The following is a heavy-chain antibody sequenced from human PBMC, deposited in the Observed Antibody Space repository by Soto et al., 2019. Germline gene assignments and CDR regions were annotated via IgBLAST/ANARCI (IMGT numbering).Heavy chain of an antibody. CDR1: GGSVSSGSYY. D-gene: IGHD3-10*01. CDR2: IYYSGST. J-gene: IGHJ4*02. V-gene: IGHV4-61*01. Sequence: SETLSLTCTVSGGSVSSGSYYWSWIRQPPGKGLEWIGYIYYSGSTNYNPSLKSRVTISVDTSKNQFSLKLSSVTAADTAVYYCARDGYYYGSGSQIYHQFDYWGQGTLVTVSS. CDR3: ARDGYYYGSGSQIYHQFDY.